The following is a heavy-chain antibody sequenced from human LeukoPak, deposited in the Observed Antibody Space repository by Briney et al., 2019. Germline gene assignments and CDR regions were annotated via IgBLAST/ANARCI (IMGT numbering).Heavy chain of an antibody. D-gene: IGHD2/OR15-2a*01. Sequence: GGSLRLSCAASGFTFSSYSMNWVRQAPGKGLEWVSSISSSSSYMYYADSVKGRFTISRDNAKNSLYLQMNSLRAEDTAVYYCAGLLPPFDPWGQGTLVTVSS. CDR3: AGLLPPFDP. CDR1: GFTFSSYS. CDR2: ISSSSSYM. V-gene: IGHV3-21*01. J-gene: IGHJ5*02.